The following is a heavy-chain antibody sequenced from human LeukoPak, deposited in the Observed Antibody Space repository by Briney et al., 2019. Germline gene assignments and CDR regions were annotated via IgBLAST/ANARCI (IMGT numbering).Heavy chain of an antibody. D-gene: IGHD6-13*01. Sequence: GGSLRLSCAASGFTFSSYGMHWVRQAPGKGLEWVAVIWYDGSNKYYADSVKGRFTISRDNAKNSLYLQMNSLRAEDTAVYYCARGRGSSSSWYGDYWGQGTLVTVSS. CDR1: GFTFSSYG. CDR3: ARGRGSSSSWYGDY. CDR2: IWYDGSNK. J-gene: IGHJ4*02. V-gene: IGHV3-33*01.